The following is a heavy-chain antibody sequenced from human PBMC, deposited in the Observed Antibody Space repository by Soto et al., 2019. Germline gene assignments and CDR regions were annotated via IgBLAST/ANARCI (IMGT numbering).Heavy chain of an antibody. CDR2: ISAYNGNT. J-gene: IGHJ4*02. Sequence: ASVKVSCKASGYTFTCYGISWVRQAPGQGLEWMGWISAYNGNTNYAQKLQGRVTMTTDTSTSTAYMELRSLRSDDTAVYYCARAFPILRYFDWLSLTGFDYWGQGTLVTVSS. CDR1: GYTFTCYG. CDR3: ARAFPILRYFDWLSLTGFDY. V-gene: IGHV1-18*01. D-gene: IGHD3-9*01.